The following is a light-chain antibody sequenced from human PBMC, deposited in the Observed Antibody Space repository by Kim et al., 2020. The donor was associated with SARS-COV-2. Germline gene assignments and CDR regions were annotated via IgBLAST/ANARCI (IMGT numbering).Light chain of an antibody. J-gene: IGKJ2*01. V-gene: IGKV3-15*01. CDR2: GAS. CDR3: QQYNNWPDT. Sequence: EIVLTQSPATLSVSPGERATLSCRASQSVSSNLAWYQQKPGQAPRLLIYGASTRATGIPARFGGRGSGTEFTLTISSLQSEDFAVYYCQQYNNWPDTFGQRTKLEI. CDR1: QSVSSN.